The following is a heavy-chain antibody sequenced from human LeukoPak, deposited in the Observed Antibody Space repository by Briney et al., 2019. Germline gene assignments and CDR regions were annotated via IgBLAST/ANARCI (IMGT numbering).Heavy chain of an antibody. CDR2: IIPILGIA. D-gene: IGHD6-19*01. CDR3: AREAVAGSSQRAFDI. V-gene: IGHV1-69*04. J-gene: IGHJ3*02. Sequence: GASVKVSCKASGGTFNSFAISWVRQAPGQGLEWMGRIIPILGIANYAQRFQGRVTITADESTSTAYMELSSLRSEDTAVYYCAREAVAGSSQRAFDIWGQGTMVTVSS. CDR1: GGTFNSFA.